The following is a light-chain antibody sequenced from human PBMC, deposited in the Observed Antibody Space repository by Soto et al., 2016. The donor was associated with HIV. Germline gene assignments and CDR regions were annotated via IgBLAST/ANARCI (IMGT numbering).Light chain of an antibody. J-gene: IGKJ4*01. CDR3: QQYNSYPLT. Sequence: DIQMTQSPSSLSASVGDSVTITCRASQGINTYIAWFQQKFGKAPKSLIYGVSSLQSGVPSKFSGNGSETDFTLTINNLQPEDSATYYCQQYNSYPLTFGGGTKVEIK. V-gene: IGKV1-16*02. CDR2: GVS. CDR1: QGINTY.